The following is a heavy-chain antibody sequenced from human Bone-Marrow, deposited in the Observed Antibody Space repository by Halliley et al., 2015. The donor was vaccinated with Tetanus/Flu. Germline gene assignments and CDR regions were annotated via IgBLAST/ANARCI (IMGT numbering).Heavy chain of an antibody. J-gene: IGHJ5*01. V-gene: IGHV4-34*01. CDR2: INYDGTT. Sequence: TLSLTCAVYGGAFSGYYWSWIRQPPGKGLEWIGEINYDGTTDYNPSLNSRVTLSLDTIKKQVSLRVTSVTAADTAIYYCARGNYPASWWFDSWGRGPLVSVSS. CDR1: GGAFSGYY. D-gene: IGHD2-15*01. CDR3: ARGNYPASWWFDS.